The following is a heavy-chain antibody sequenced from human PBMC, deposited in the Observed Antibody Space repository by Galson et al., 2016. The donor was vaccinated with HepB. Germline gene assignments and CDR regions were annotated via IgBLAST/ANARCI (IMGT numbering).Heavy chain of an antibody. CDR1: GYNFTNYW. V-gene: IGHV5-51*01. Sequence: QSGAEVKKPGESLKISCKGSGYNFTNYWIGWVRQMPGKGLEWMGIIYPGDSDTRYIASFQGQVTISADKSFTTAYLQWDSLKASDTAMYYCARLSTRGSYVDSWGQGTLVTVSS. CDR2: IYPGDSDT. D-gene: IGHD3-16*01. CDR3: ARLSTRGSYVDS. J-gene: IGHJ4*02.